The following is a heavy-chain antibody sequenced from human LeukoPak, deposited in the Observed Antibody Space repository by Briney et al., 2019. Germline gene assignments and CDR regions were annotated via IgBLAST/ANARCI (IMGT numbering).Heavy chain of an antibody. J-gene: IGHJ3*02. CDR1: GFTFSSYA. V-gene: IGHV3-30-3*01. D-gene: IGHD1-20*01. CDR2: ISYDGSNK. Sequence: PGGSLRLSCAASGFTFSSYAMHWVRQAPGKGLEWVAVISYDGSNKYYADSVKGRFTISRDNSKNTLYLQMNSLSAEDTAVYYCARVGGITGTRGAFDIWGQGTMVTVSS. CDR3: ARVGGITGTRGAFDI.